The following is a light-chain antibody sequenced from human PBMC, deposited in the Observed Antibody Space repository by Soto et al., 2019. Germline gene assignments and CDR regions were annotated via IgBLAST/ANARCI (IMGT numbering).Light chain of an antibody. CDR2: AAS. CDR3: QQSYSTWT. V-gene: IGKV1-39*01. CDR1: QSSSSY. Sequence: DIQMTQSPSSLSASVGDRVTITCGASQSSSSYLNWYQQKPGKAPKLLIYAASSLQSGVPSRFSGSGSGTDFTLTISSLQPEDFATYYCQQSYSTWTFGQGTKVE. J-gene: IGKJ1*01.